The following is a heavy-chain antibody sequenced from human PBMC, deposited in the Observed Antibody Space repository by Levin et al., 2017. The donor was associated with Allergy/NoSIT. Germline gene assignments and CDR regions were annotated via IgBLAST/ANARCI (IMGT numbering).Heavy chain of an antibody. Sequence: PGGSLRLSCAASGFTFSSYWMSWVRQAPGKGLEWVANIKHDGTENYHVDSVKGRFTISRDKAKNSVYLQMSSLRVEDTALYYCARNWRSAFDIWGQGPVVTASS. CDR3: ARNWRSAFDI. V-gene: IGHV3-7*01. J-gene: IGHJ3*02. CDR1: GFTFSSYW. CDR2: IKHDGTEN. D-gene: IGHD2-8*02.